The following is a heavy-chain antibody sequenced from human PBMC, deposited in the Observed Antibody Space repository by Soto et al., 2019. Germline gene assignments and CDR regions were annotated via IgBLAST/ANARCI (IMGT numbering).Heavy chain of an antibody. CDR2: ITPSGGGT. D-gene: IGHD3-10*01. CDR3: ARESVTLVRGVIRFDS. CDR1: GYTFTNYY. J-gene: IGHJ4*02. V-gene: IGHV1-46*01. Sequence: ASVKVSCKASGYTFTNYYVHWVRQAAGQGLEGMGMITPSGGGTSYAQKFQGRATMTTDTSTSTVYMELRSLRSEGTAVYYCARESVTLVRGVIRFDSWGQGPLVTASS.